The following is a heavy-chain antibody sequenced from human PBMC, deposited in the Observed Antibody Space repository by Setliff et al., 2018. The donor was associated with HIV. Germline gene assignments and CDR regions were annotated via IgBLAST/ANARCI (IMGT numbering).Heavy chain of an antibody. CDR3: ARNTDVDSVYRPFHI. V-gene: IGHV3-48*04. D-gene: IGHD1-26*01. CDR1: GFTFSNYG. J-gene: IGHJ3*02. Sequence: GGSLRLSCAASGFTFSNYGMNWVRQAPGKGLEWVSYISDSSSTIYYAGSVKGRFTISRDNAKNSLYLQMNSLRAEDTAVYYCARNTDVDSVYRPFHIWGQGTMVTVSS. CDR2: ISDSSSTI.